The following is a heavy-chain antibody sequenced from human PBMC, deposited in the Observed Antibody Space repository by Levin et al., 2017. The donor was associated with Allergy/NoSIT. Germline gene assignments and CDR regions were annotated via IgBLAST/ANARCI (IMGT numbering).Heavy chain of an antibody. Sequence: ASVKVSCKVSGYTLTELSMHWVRQAPGKGLEWMGGFDPEDGETIYAQKFQGRVTMTEDTSTDTAYMELSSLRSEDTAVYYCATDYSHSSGYYFGRWYFDLWGRGTLVTVSS. V-gene: IGHV1-24*01. CDR3: ATDYSHSSGYYFGRWYFDL. CDR1: GYTLTELS. J-gene: IGHJ2*01. D-gene: IGHD3-22*01. CDR2: FDPEDGET.